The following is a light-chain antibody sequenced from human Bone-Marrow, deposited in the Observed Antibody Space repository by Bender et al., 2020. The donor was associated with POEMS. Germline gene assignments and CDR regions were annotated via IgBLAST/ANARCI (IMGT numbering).Light chain of an antibody. Sequence: QSALTQPPSVSGSPGQSVTISCTGTNNDVANYNRVSWYQQSPGTAPKLLISKVTDRPLGVPDPFSGSKSGNTAPPTIAGLQAEDEADYCWSLYTSTSAWVFGGGTKLTVL. J-gene: IGLJ3*02. CDR2: KVT. CDR3: SLYTSTSAWV. V-gene: IGLV2-18*01. CDR1: NNDVANYNR.